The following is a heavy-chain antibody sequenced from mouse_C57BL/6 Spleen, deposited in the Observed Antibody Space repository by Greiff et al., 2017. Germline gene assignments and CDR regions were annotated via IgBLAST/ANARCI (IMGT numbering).Heavy chain of an antibody. D-gene: IGHD1-1*01. CDR3: ARWDPDILRIGAMDY. CDR1: GYTFTDYN. Sequence: VQLQQSGPELVKPGASVKMSCKASGYTFTDYNMHWVKQSHGKSLEWIGYINPNNGGTSYNQKFKGKATLTVNQSSSTAYMELRSLTSEDSAVYYCARWDPDILRIGAMDYWGQGTSVTVSS. CDR2: INPNNGGT. J-gene: IGHJ4*01. V-gene: IGHV1-22*01.